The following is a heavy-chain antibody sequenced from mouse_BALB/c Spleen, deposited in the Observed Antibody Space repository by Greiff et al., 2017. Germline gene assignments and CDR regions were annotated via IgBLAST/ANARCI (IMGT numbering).Heavy chain of an antibody. Sequence: QVQLQQSGAELMKPGASVKLSCTATGYTFSSYWIEWVKQRPGHGLEWIGEILPGSGSTNFNEKFKGKATFTADTSSNTAYMQLSSLTSEDSAVYYGARTYYGNYDGWYFDVWGAGTTVTVSS. CDR2: ILPGSGST. J-gene: IGHJ1*01. CDR3: ARTYYGNYDGWYFDV. V-gene: IGHV1-9*01. D-gene: IGHD2-10*01. CDR1: GYTFSSYW.